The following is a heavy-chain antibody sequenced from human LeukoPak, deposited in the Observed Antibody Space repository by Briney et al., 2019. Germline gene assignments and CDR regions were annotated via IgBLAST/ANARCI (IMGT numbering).Heavy chain of an antibody. CDR2: IYYSGST. V-gene: IGHV4-59*08. D-gene: IGHD6-19*01. Sequence: SETLSLTCTVSGGSISSFYWSWIRQPPGKGLEWIGYIYYSGSTNYNPSLQSRVTISVDTSKNQFSLRLSSVTAADTAVYYCARRSDGYSSGCLDYWGQGILATVST. CDR3: ARRSDGYSSGCLDY. J-gene: IGHJ4*02. CDR1: GGSISSFY.